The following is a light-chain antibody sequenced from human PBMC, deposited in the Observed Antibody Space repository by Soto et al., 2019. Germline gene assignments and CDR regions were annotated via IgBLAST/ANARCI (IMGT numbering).Light chain of an antibody. CDR1: SSDVGGYNY. J-gene: IGLJ1*01. V-gene: IGLV2-14*01. CDR2: DVS. Sequence: QSVLTQPASVSGSPGQSITISCTGASSDVGGYNYVSWYQQHPGKAPKFMIYDVSNRPSGVSNRFSGSKSGNMASLTISGLQAEDEADHYCASYATNDGRKIVFGSGTKVTLL. CDR3: ASYATNDGRKIV.